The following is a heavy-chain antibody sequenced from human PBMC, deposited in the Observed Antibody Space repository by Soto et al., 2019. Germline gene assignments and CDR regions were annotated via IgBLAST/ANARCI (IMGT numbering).Heavy chain of an antibody. CDR1: GGTFGSYA. V-gene: IGHV1-69*01. Sequence: QVQLVQSGAEVKKPGSSVKVSCKASGGTFGSYAISWVRQAPGQGLEWMGGIIPIPGTANYAQKFQGRVTIAADESTSTAYMELSSLRSADTAVYYGARSQGSSTSLEIYYYYYYGMDVWGQRTTVTVSS. CDR2: IIPIPGTA. J-gene: IGHJ6*02. CDR3: ARSQGSSTSLEIYYYYYYGMDV. D-gene: IGHD2-2*01.